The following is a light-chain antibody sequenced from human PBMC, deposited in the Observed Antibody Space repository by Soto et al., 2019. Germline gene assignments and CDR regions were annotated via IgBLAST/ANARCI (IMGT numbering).Light chain of an antibody. J-gene: IGLJ2*01. CDR3: QSYDSSLSGYVL. V-gene: IGLV1-40*01. Sequence: QSVLTQPPSVSGAPGQTVTISCTGSSSNIGAGYDVHWYQQLPGTAPKLLIYGYNNRPSGVPDRFSGSKSGTSASLAITGLQDEDEADYSCQSYDSSLSGYVLFGGGTKVTVL. CDR2: GYN. CDR1: SSNIGAGYD.